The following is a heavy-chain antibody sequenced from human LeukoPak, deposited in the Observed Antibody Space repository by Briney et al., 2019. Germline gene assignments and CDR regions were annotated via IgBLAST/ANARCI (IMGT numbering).Heavy chain of an antibody. V-gene: IGHV4-39*07. D-gene: IGHD5-12*01. CDR3: ARDSPVATITFSTFDF. CDR2: ISYSGIT. Sequence: SETLSLTCTVSGGSISSSTYYWGWARQPPGQRLEWLGSISYSGITYYNPSLRGRVTISVDTSKNQFSLKLSSVIAADTAVYYCARDSPVATITFSTFDFWGRGTLVTVSS. CDR1: GGSISSSTYY. J-gene: IGHJ4*02.